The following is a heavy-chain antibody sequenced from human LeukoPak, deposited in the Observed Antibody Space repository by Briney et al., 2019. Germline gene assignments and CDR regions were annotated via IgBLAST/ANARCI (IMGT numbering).Heavy chain of an antibody. D-gene: IGHD2-15*01. Sequence: ASVKVSCKASGYTFTSYGISWVRQAPGQGLEWMGWISAYNGNTNYAQKLQGRVTMTTDTSTSTAYMVLRSLRSDDTAVYYCARDGEEIVVVVAPMDVWGKGTTVTVSS. CDR2: ISAYNGNT. CDR3: ARDGEEIVVVVAPMDV. V-gene: IGHV1-18*01. CDR1: GYTFTSYG. J-gene: IGHJ6*04.